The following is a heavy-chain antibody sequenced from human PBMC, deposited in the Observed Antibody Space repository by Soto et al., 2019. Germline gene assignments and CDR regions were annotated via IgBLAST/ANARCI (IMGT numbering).Heavy chain of an antibody. CDR1: RFTFSGYW. CDR3: ARAPYSNAWYSFDL. J-gene: IGHJ4*02. D-gene: IGHD4-4*01. V-gene: IGHV3-7*03. Sequence: GGSLRLSCEASRFTFSGYWMSWVRQAPGKGLEWVADIKHDGSVQYYVDSVKGRLTISRDNAKKQLYLQMNGLRAEDTALYYCARAPYSNAWYSFDLWGQGTLVTVSS. CDR2: IKHDGSVQ.